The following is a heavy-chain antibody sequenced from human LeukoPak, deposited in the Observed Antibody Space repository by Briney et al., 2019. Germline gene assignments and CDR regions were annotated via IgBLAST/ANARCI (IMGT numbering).Heavy chain of an antibody. D-gene: IGHD1/OR15-1a*01. CDR1: GGTFSSYA. V-gene: IGHV1-69*06. J-gene: IGHJ4*02. CDR3: ARSVAARTYYFDY. Sequence: SVKVSCKASGGTFSSYAMSWVRQVPGQGLEWMGGIIPIFGTANYAQKFQGRVTITADKSTSTAYMELSSLRSEDTAVYYCARSVAARTYYFDYWGQGTLVTVSS. CDR2: IIPIFGTA.